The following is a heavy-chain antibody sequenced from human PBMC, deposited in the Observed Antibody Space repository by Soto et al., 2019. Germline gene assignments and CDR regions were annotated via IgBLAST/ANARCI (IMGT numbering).Heavy chain of an antibody. J-gene: IGHJ4*02. CDR1: GFTFSSYA. V-gene: IGHV3-64D*06. Sequence: GGSLRLSCSASGFTFSSYAMHWVRQAPGKGLEYVSAISSNGGSTYYADSVKGRFTISRDNSKNTLYLQMSSLRAEDTAVYYCVKDALSLEDSSGYYYLFDYWGQGTLVTVSS. D-gene: IGHD3-22*01. CDR2: ISSNGGST. CDR3: VKDALSLEDSSGYYYLFDY.